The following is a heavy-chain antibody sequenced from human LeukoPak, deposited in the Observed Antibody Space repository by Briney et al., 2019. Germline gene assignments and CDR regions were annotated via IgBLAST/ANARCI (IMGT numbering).Heavy chain of an antibody. J-gene: IGHJ6*02. Sequence: GGSLRLSCAASGFTFSSYSMNWVRQAPGKGLEWVSSISSSSSYIYYADSVKGRFTISRDNAKNSLYLQMNSLRAEDTAVYYCARESVTRGYYYYYGMDVWGQGTTVTVSS. V-gene: IGHV3-21*01. D-gene: IGHD4-17*01. CDR2: ISSSSSYI. CDR1: GFTFSSYS. CDR3: ARESVTRGYYYYYGMDV.